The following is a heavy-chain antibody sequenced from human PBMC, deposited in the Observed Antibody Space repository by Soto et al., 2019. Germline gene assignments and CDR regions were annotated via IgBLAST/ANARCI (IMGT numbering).Heavy chain of an antibody. CDR3: AKRGVDTFGLSY. D-gene: IGHD3-10*01. V-gene: IGHV3-74*01. CDR2: INTDGSST. Sequence: LGGSLRLSCAVPGFTFSSFWMHWVRQAPGEGLVWVSRINTDGSSTSYADSVKGRFTISRDNAKNTLYLQMNSLRVEDTAMYYCAKRGVDTFGLSYWGQGTLVTVSS. CDR1: GFTFSSFW. J-gene: IGHJ4*02.